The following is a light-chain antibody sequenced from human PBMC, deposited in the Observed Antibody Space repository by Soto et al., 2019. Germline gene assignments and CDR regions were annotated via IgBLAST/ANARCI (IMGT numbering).Light chain of an antibody. CDR3: QQYGGSPQT. CDR1: QSVSNY. V-gene: IGKV3-20*01. J-gene: IGKJ1*01. Sequence: EIVLTQSPGTLSLSPGERATLSCRASQSVSNYLAWYQQNPXQAPRLLIYGASRRATVIPDRFSXXXSGXXFTLTISRLEPEDFAVYYCQQYGGSPQTFGQGTNVEIK. CDR2: GAS.